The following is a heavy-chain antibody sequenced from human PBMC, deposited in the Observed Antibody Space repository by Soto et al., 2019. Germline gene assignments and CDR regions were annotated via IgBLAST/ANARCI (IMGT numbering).Heavy chain of an antibody. Sequence: GGSLRLSCAASGFTFSSYWMSWVRQAPGKGLEWVANIKQDGSEKYYVDSVKGRFTISRDNAKNSLYLQMNSLRAEDTAVYYCARERESGQWLLKGTWFDPWGQGTLVTVSS. CDR3: ARERESGQWLLKGTWFDP. V-gene: IGHV3-7*01. J-gene: IGHJ5*02. D-gene: IGHD6-19*01. CDR1: GFTFSSYW. CDR2: IKQDGSEK.